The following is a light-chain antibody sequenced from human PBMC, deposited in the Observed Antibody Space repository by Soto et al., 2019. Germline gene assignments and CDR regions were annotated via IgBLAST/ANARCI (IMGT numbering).Light chain of an antibody. V-gene: IGKV1-17*03. Sequence: DVQMTQSLSAMSASVGDRVTIACRASQDISRFVAWFQHKPGRAPERLIYETSNLQPGVPSRFSGSGSGTEFTLAISGLQPEDFATYYCLQHNTYPYTFGQGTKLEIK. J-gene: IGKJ2*01. CDR2: ETS. CDR1: QDISRF. CDR3: LQHNTYPYT.